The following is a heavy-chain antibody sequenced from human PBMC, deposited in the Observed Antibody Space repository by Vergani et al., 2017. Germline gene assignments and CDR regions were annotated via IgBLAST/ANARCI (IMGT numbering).Heavy chain of an antibody. J-gene: IGHJ4*02. CDR2: IKSKTDGGTT. Sequence: EVQLVESGGGLVQPGGSLRLSCAASGFTFRSYDMNWVRQAPGKGLEWVGRIKSKTDGGTTDYAAPVKGRFTISRDDSKNTLYLQMNSLKTEDTAVYYCTTVYSGSYGPLNYWGQGTLVTVSS. CDR3: TTVYSGSYGPLNY. D-gene: IGHD1-26*01. V-gene: IGHV3-15*01. CDR1: GFTFRSYD.